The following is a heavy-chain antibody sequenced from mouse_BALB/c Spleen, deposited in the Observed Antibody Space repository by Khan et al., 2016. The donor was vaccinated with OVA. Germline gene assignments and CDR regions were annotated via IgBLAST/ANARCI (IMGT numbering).Heavy chain of an antibody. D-gene: IGHD1-2*01. CDR3: ARRNYFGYTFAY. J-gene: IGHJ3*01. V-gene: IGHV1-77*01. CDR1: GYTFTDYY. CDR2: ISPGSGDT. Sequence: QVQLQQPGAELARPGASVKLSCKASGYTFTDYYINWVKQRTGQGLEWIGEISPGSGDTYYNEKFKGKATLTADNSSSPAYMQLSSLKSEASAVYFCARRNYFGYTFAYWGQGTLVTVSA.